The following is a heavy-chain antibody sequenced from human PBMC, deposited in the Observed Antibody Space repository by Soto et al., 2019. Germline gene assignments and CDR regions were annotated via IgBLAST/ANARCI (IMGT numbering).Heavy chain of an antibody. J-gene: IGHJ4*02. V-gene: IGHV4-34*01. D-gene: IGHD2-2*02. CDR1: GGSFSGYY. CDR3: ARTPCSSTSCYIDY. CDR2: INHSGST. Sequence: QVQLQQWGAGLLKPSETLSLTCAVYGGSFSGYYWRWIRQPPGKGLGWIGEINHSGSTNYNPSLKSRVTISVDTSKNQFSLKLSSVTAAATAVYYCARTPCSSTSCYIDYWGQGTLVTVSS.